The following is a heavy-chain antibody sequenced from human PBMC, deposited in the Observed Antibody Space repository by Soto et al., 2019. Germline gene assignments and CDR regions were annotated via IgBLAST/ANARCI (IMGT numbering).Heavy chain of an antibody. CDR1: GYSFTSYW. J-gene: IGHJ4*02. CDR3: ARHIIHDSSSKFYFDX. CDR2: IYPGDSDT. D-gene: IGHD6-6*01. V-gene: IGHV5-51*01. Sequence: GEALKISWKGSGYSFTSYWIGWVRQMPGKGLELMGIIYPGDSDTRYRPSFQGQVTTSADKSISTAYLPWSSLKASDTAMYYCARHIIHDSSSKFYFDXWGQVTPVTVSX.